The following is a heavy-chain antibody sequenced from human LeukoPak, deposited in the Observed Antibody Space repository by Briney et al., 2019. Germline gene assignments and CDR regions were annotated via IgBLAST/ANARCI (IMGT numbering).Heavy chain of an antibody. V-gene: IGHV3-23*01. Sequence: GGSLRLSCAASGFTFSSYAMSWVRQSPGKGLEGVSAISGGGGSTCYAEFVKGRFAISRDDSKNTLYLQMNSLRAEDTAVYYCAKFYDILTGYFDYWGQGTLVTVSS. CDR3: AKFYDILTGYFDY. CDR1: GFTFSSYA. J-gene: IGHJ4*02. D-gene: IGHD3-9*01. CDR2: ISGGGGST.